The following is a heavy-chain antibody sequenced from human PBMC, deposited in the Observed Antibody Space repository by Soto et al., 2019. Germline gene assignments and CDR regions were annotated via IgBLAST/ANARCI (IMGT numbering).Heavy chain of an antibody. CDR3: ARVCFLEWLLYWCGP. Sequence: SETLSLTCTVSGGSISSSSYYWGWIRQPPGKGLEWIGSIYYSGSTYYNPSLKSRVTISVDTSKNQFSLNLSSVTSADTAVYYCARVCFLEWLLYWCGPWGQGTLVTVSS. D-gene: IGHD3-3*01. CDR1: GGSISSSSYY. CDR2: IYYSGST. J-gene: IGHJ5*02. V-gene: IGHV4-39*01.